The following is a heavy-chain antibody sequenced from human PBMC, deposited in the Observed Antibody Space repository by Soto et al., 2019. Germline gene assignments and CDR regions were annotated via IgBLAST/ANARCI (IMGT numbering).Heavy chain of an antibody. Sequence: QVQLVESGGGVVQPGRSLRLSCAASGFTFSSYGMHWVRQAPGKGLEWVAVIWYDGSNKYYADSVKGRFTISRDNSKSALYLQMNILRAEDTAVYYCARDASGYDLDYFDHWGQGTLVTVSS. J-gene: IGHJ4*02. V-gene: IGHV3-33*01. CDR1: GFTFSSYG. CDR3: ARDASGYDLDYFDH. D-gene: IGHD5-12*01. CDR2: IWYDGSNK.